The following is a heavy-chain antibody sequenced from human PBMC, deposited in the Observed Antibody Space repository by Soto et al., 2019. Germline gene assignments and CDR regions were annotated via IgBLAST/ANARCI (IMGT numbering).Heavy chain of an antibody. D-gene: IGHD6-19*01. V-gene: IGHV4-39*01. Sequence: SETLSLTCPVSGGSISKINSYWGWIRQPPGKGLEWIGSISYSGNTFYNPSLKSRVTISVDPSKNQFSLNLNSVTAADTAIYYCAADGAASAWFFYWGQGTLVTVSS. CDR2: ISYSGNT. J-gene: IGHJ4*02. CDR1: GGSISKINSY. CDR3: AADGAASAWFFY.